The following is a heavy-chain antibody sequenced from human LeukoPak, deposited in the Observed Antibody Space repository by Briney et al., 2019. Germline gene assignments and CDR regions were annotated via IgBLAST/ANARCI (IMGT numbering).Heavy chain of an antibody. J-gene: IGHJ4*01. CDR2: IAYDGNKP. D-gene: IGHD6-13*01. Sequence: GGSLRLSCAASGFTFSNYAMHWVRQAPGKGLEWVAVIAYDGNKPYYADSVKGRFTISRDNSKNTLYLQMNSLRAEDTAVYYCAREQYSSGWYYFDYWGQGTLVTVSS. CDR1: GFTFSNYA. V-gene: IGHV3-30-3*01. CDR3: AREQYSSGWYYFDY.